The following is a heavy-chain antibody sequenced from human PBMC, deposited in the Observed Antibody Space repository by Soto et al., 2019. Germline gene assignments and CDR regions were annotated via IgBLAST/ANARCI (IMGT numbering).Heavy chain of an antibody. J-gene: IGHJ6*02. Sequence: QGQLVQSGGEVKKSGASVKVSCKASGYTFSRYGISWVRQAPGQGLEWMGWISGYNGDTNYAQKFQGRVTMTIDTATTTAYRELRSLTSDDTAVYYCAKNGQPPYYCYGLDVWGQGTTVTVSS. CDR2: ISGYNGDT. CDR3: AKNGQPPYYCYGLDV. D-gene: IGHD2-8*01. V-gene: IGHV1-18*01. CDR1: GYTFSRYG.